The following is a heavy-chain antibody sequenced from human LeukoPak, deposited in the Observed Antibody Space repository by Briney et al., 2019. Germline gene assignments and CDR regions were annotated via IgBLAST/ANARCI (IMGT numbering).Heavy chain of an antibody. D-gene: IGHD4-17*01. J-gene: IGHJ4*02. Sequence: GGSLRLSCAASGFTFSSYWMSWVRQAPGKGLEWVASIKQDGSEKYYVDSVKGRFTISRDNAKNSLYLQMNSLRAEDTAVYYCARGTRGDYDEGPFDYWGQGTLVTVSS. V-gene: IGHV3-7*01. CDR3: ARGTRGDYDEGPFDY. CDR1: GFTFSSYW. CDR2: IKQDGSEK.